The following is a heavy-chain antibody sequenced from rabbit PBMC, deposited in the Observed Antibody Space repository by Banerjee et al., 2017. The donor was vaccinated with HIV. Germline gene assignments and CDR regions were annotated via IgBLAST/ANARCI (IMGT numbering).Heavy chain of an antibody. J-gene: IGHJ4*01. CDR1: GFSFSGGYD. CDR2: IYASSGRT. Sequence: QEQLEESGGGLVQPEASLTLTCTASGFSFSGGYDMCWVRQAPGKGLEWIACIYASSGRTYYASWAKGRFTISKTSSTTVTLQMTSLTAADTATYFCARDRANSGGSLTLFNLWGPGTLVTVS. V-gene: IGHV1S45*01. CDR3: ARDRANSGGSLTLFNL. D-gene: IGHD1-1*01.